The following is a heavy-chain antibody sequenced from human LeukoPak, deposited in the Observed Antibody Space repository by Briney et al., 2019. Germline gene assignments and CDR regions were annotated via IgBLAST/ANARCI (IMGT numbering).Heavy chain of an antibody. V-gene: IGHV4-34*01. CDR1: GGSFSGYY. D-gene: IGHD3-10*01. CDR3: ASRPLLWWTEYFQH. CDR2: INHSGST. J-gene: IGHJ1*01. Sequence: SESLSLTCAVSGGSFSGYYLGWIRQPPGKGLEWMGEINHSGSTNYNPSLKSRVTISVDTSNNQFSLNLSSVTAAYTAVYYCASRPLLWWTEYFQHWGQGTLVTVSS.